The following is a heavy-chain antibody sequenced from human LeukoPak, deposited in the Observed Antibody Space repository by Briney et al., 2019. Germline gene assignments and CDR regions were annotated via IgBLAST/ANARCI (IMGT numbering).Heavy chain of an antibody. CDR2: ISSSSSYI. J-gene: IGHJ4*02. CDR1: GFTFSSYS. CDR3: ARDGTVCSSGCVDY. D-gene: IGHD6-19*01. V-gene: IGHV3-21*01. Sequence: GGSLRLSCAASGFTFSSYSMNWVRQAPGKGLEWVSSISSSSSYIYYADSVKGRFTISRDKAKNSLYLQMNSLRAEDTAIYYCARDGTVCSSGCVDYWGQGTLVTVSS.